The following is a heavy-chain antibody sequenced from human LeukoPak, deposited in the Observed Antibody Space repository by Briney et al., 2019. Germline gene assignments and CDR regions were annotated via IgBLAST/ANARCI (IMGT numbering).Heavy chain of an antibody. CDR3: ARDAASDYDGESYLYNWFAP. Sequence: PSETLSLTCTVSGGSISSYYWSWIRQPPGKGLEWIGYIYYSGSTNYNPSLKSRVTISVDTSKNQFSLKLSSVTAADPAVYYCARDAASDYDGESYLYNWFAPWGRGSLVTASS. V-gene: IGHV4-59*01. J-gene: IGHJ5*02. D-gene: IGHD3-22*01. CDR1: GGSISSYY. CDR2: IYYSGST.